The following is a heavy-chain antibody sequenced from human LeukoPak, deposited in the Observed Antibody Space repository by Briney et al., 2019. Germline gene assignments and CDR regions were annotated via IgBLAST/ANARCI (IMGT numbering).Heavy chain of an antibody. CDR3: AREPLWGNWFDP. Sequence: PSETLSLTCAVYGGSFSSYYWSWIRQPPGKGLEWLGEINHSGSTNYNPSLKSRVTISVDTSRNQFSLKLSSVTAADTAVYYCAREPLWGNWFDPWGQGTLVTVSS. CDR1: GGSFSSYY. V-gene: IGHV4-34*01. J-gene: IGHJ5*02. D-gene: IGHD1-26*01. CDR2: INHSGST.